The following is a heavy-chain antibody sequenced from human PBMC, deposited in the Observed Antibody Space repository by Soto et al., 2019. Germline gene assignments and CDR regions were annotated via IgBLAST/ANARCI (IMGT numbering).Heavy chain of an antibody. V-gene: IGHV1-18*01. CDR3: ARVPVYYDILTGYSASYYFDY. CDR1: GYTFTSYG. D-gene: IGHD3-9*01. CDR2: ISAYNGNT. Sequence: QVQLVQSGAEVKKPGASVKVSCKASGYTFTSYGISWVRQAPGQGLEWMGWISAYNGNTNYAQKLQGRVTMTTDTSTSTAYRELRSLRSYDTAVYYCARVPVYYDILTGYSASYYFDYWGQGTLVTVSS. J-gene: IGHJ4*02.